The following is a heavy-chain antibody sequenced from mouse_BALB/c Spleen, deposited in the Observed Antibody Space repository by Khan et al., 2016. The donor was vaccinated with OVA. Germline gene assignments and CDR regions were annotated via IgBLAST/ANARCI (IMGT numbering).Heavy chain of an antibody. CDR1: GYSFTTYW. V-gene: IGHV1-7*01. J-gene: IGHJ3*01. CDR2: INPSTGYT. Sequence: VQLQESGAELAKPGASVKISCKASGYSFTTYWMHWVKQRPGQGLEWIGYINPSTGYTNYNQNFRDRATLTADESSSTAYMELNSLTSDDSAVDFCGRGGHYEAWFAYWGQGTLVTVSA. D-gene: IGHD2-1*01. CDR3: GRGGHYEAWFAY.